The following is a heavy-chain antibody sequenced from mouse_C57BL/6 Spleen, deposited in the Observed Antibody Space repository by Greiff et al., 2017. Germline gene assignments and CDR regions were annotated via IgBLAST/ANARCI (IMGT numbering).Heavy chain of an antibody. CDR3: ARDGRLRQDGY. Sequence: VQLQQPGAELVKPGASVKLSCKASGYTFTSYWMHWVKQRPGQGLEWIGMIHPNSGSTNYNEKFKSKATLTVDKSSSTAYMQLSSLTSEDSAVYYCARDGRLRQDGYWGQSTTLTVSS. V-gene: IGHV1-64*01. J-gene: IGHJ2*01. CDR1: GYTFTSYW. CDR2: IHPNSGST. D-gene: IGHD2-4*01.